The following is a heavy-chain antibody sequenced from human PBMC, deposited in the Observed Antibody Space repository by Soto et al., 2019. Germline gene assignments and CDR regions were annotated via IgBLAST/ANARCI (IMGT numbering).Heavy chain of an antibody. Sequence: KPSETLSLTCTVSGGSISSGYYYWSWIRQPPGKGLEWIGYIYYSGSTYYNPSLKSRVTISVDTSKNQFSLKLSSVTAADTAVYYCARDSTTGAEMDTIIDYWGQGTLVTVSS. CDR2: IYYSGST. J-gene: IGHJ4*02. V-gene: IGHV4-30-4*01. CDR1: GGSISSGYYY. D-gene: IGHD5-18*01. CDR3: ARDSTTGAEMDTIIDY.